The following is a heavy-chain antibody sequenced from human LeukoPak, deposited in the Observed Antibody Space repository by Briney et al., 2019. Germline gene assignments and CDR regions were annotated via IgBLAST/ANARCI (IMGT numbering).Heavy chain of an antibody. V-gene: IGHV3-15*01. J-gene: IGHJ4*02. D-gene: IGHD3-22*01. CDR1: GFSFTNAC. CDR3: NSLPYDSSTFFTDK. CDR2: VKSKTEGGTT. Sequence: GGSLRLSCVVSGFSFTNACMSWVRQAPGKGLERIGRVKSKTEGGTTDYAAPVKGRFTISRDDSKNTLYLQMNSLKTEDTAVYYCNSLPYDSSTFFTDKWGQGTLVTVSS.